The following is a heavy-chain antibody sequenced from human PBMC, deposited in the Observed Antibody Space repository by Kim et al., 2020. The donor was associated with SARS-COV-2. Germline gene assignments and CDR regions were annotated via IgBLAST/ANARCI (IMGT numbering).Heavy chain of an antibody. CDR2: IHYSGST. D-gene: IGHD1-26*01. Sequence: SETLSLTCTVSGGSVSSGSYFWSWIRQPPGKGLEWIAYIHYSGSTESNSSLKSRVAISLDTSMNQFSLKMNSVTAADSAVYFCARGKWGSADRDSWGQGTLVTVSS. V-gene: IGHV4-61*01. CDR3: ARGKWGSADRDS. J-gene: IGHJ4*02. CDR1: GGSVSSGSYF.